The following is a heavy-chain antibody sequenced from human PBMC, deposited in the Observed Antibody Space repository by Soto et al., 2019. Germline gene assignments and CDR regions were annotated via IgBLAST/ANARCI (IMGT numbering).Heavy chain of an antibody. V-gene: IGHV5-51*01. Sequence: PGESLKISCKGSGYSFTSYWIGWVRQMPGKGLEWMGIIYPGDSDTRYSPSFQGQVTISADKSISTAYLQWSSLKASDTAMYYCARLTGSSSPALITYYYYYYMDVWGKGTTVTVSS. CDR1: GYSFTSYW. D-gene: IGHD6-6*01. J-gene: IGHJ6*03. CDR3: ARLTGSSSPALITYYYYYYMDV. CDR2: IYPGDSDT.